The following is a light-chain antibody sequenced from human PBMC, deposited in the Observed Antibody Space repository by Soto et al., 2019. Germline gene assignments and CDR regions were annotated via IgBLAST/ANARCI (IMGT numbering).Light chain of an antibody. CDR2: GGS. Sequence: IVLTQSAGTLSLSPGERATLSCRASQSVSSNHLAWYQQKPGQAPRLLIYGGSSRATGIPVRFSGSGSETDFTLTITRLEPEDFAVYYCQQYSSSRTFGQGTRWIS. V-gene: IGKV3-20*01. J-gene: IGKJ1*01. CDR1: QSVSSNH. CDR3: QQYSSSRT.